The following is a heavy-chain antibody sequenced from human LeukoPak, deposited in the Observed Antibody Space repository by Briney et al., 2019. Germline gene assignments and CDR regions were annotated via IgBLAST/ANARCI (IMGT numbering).Heavy chain of an antibody. CDR1: GFTFSSYS. V-gene: IGHV3-21*01. CDR2: ISSSSSDI. CDR3: ARDSLIYDFWSAREGFDP. D-gene: IGHD3-3*01. J-gene: IGHJ5*02. Sequence: GGSLRLSCAASGFTFSSYSMNWVRQAPGKGLEWVASISSSSSDIYYADSVKGRFTISRDNAKNSLYLQMHSLSAEDTAVYYCARDSLIYDFWSAREGFDPWGQGTLVTVSS.